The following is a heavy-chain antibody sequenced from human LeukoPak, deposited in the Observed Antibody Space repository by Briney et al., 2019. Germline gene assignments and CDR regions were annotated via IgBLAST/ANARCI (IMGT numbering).Heavy chain of an antibody. CDR3: ARDSAHSGSYSKKAFDI. CDR2: IYYSGST. D-gene: IGHD1-26*01. J-gene: IGHJ3*02. V-gene: IGHV4-39*07. CDR1: GGSISSSSYY. Sequence: SETLSLTCTVSGGSISSSSYYWGWIRQPPGKGLEWNGSIYYSGSTYYNPSLKSRVTISVDTSKNQFSLKLSSVTAADTAVYYRARDSAHSGSYSKKAFDIWGQGTMVTVSS.